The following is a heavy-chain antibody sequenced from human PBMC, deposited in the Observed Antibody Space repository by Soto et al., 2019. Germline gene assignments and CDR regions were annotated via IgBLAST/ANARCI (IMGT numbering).Heavy chain of an antibody. V-gene: IGHV3-15*07. D-gene: IGHD6-13*01. CDR3: IWQQDFYYGRAV. Sequence: GGSLRLSCAASGFTFSTYSMNWVRQAPGKGLEWVGLIKSKGGGGTADYAAPVKGRFIISRDDSKNTIYLQMNSLKPEDTALYYCIWQQDFYYGRAVWGQGTMVTVSS. CDR1: GFTFSTYS. J-gene: IGHJ6*02. CDR2: IKSKGGGGTA.